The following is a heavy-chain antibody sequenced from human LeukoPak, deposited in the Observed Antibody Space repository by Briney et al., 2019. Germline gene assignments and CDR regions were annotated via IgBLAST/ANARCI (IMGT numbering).Heavy chain of an antibody. D-gene: IGHD3-10*01. J-gene: IGHJ4*02. CDR2: INHSGST. CDR3: ARKGRTYYYGSGSYPFDY. CDR1: GGSFSGYY. Sequence: PSETLSVTCAVYGGSFSGYYWSWIRQPPGNGLEWIGEINHSGSTNYNPSLKSRVTISVDTSKNQFSLKLSSVTAADTAVYYCARKGRTYYYGSGSYPFDYWGQGTLVTVSS. V-gene: IGHV4-34*01.